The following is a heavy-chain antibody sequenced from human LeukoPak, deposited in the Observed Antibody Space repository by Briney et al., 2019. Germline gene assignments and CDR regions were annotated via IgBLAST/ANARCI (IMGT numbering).Heavy chain of an antibody. J-gene: IGHJ4*02. CDR2: ISYDGSNK. CDR1: GFTFSSYA. D-gene: IGHD3-22*01. Sequence: GGSLRLSCAASGFTFSSYAMHWVRQAPGKGLEWVAVISYDGSNKYYADSVKGRFTISRDNSKNTLYLQMNSLRAEDTAVYYCARDRLSVFDYWGQGTLVIVSS. CDR3: ARDRLSVFDY. V-gene: IGHV3-30-3*01.